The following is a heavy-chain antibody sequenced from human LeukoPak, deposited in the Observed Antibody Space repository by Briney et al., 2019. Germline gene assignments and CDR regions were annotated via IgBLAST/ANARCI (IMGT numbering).Heavy chain of an antibody. CDR2: IYYSGST. CDR1: GGSISSYY. J-gene: IGHJ6*02. CDR3: ARVRSDYGDYYYYDMDV. V-gene: IGHV4-59*01. D-gene: IGHD4-17*01. Sequence: TSETLSLTCTVSGGSISSYYWSWIRQPPGKGLEWIGYIYYSGSTNYNPSLESRVTISVDTSKNQFSLKLSSVTAADTAVYYCARVRSDYGDYYYYDMDVWGQGTTVTVSS.